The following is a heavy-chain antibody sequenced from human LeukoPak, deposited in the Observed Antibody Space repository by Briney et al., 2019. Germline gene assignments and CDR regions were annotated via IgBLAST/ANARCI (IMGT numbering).Heavy chain of an antibody. CDR3: ARLRDARWLLEY. CDR2: NLYSVTS. J-gene: IGHJ4*02. Sequence: PSETLSLTCSVSGDSVSSTSYYWGWIRQSPGKGLEWIASNLYSVTSYYNPSFMSRITISVDTSNNQLSLRLTSVTAADTAVYYCARLRDARWLLEYWGQRTLVTVSS. D-gene: IGHD4-23*01. CDR1: GDSVSSTSYY. V-gene: IGHV4-39*01.